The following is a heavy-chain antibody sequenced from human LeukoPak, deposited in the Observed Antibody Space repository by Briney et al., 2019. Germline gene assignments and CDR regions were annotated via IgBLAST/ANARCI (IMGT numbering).Heavy chain of an antibody. CDR1: GYTFTSYG. Sequence: ASVRVSCKASGYTFTSYGISWVRQAPGQGLEWMGWISDYNGNTNYAQKLQGRVTMTTDTSTSTAYMELRSLRSDDTAVYYCARDLYRDSLPVSWFDPWGQGTLVTVSS. V-gene: IGHV1-18*01. CDR3: ARDLYRDSLPVSWFDP. D-gene: IGHD4-11*01. J-gene: IGHJ5*02. CDR2: ISDYNGNT.